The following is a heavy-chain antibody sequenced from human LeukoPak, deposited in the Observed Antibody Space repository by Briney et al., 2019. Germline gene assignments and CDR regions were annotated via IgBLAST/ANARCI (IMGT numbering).Heavy chain of an antibody. CDR3: AKTPTRLYYFDY. Sequence: GGSLRLSCAASGFTFSSYAMSWVRQAPGKGLEWVSAISGSGGSTYYADSVKGRFTISRDNSKNTLYLQMNSLRAEDTDVYYCAKTPTRLYYFDYWGQGTLVTVSS. CDR1: GFTFSSYA. V-gene: IGHV3-23*01. CDR2: ISGSGGST. D-gene: IGHD1-1*01. J-gene: IGHJ4*02.